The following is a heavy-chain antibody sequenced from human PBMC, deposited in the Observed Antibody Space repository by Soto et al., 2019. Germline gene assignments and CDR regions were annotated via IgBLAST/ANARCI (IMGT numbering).Heavy chain of an antibody. V-gene: IGHV1-69*12. D-gene: IGHD3-16*02. CDR2: IIPIFGTA. J-gene: IGHJ3*02. Sequence: QVQLVQSGAEVKKPGSSVKVSCKASGGTFSSYAISWVRQAPGQGLEWMGGIIPIFGTANYAQKLQGRVTITADESTSTACMELSSLRSEATAVYYCASRLRLGELSLYRLAAFDIWGQGTMVTVSS. CDR1: GGTFSSYA. CDR3: ASRLRLGELSLYRLAAFDI.